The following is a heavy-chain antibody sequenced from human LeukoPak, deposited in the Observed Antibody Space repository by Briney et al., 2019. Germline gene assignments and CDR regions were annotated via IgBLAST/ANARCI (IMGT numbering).Heavy chain of an antibody. CDR3: ARGSGWLDY. Sequence: GGSLRLSCAASGFTFCGYWMSWVRQAPGKGLEWVANIKEDGSEKYYPDSVEGRFTISRDNAKNSLYLQMNSLRVEDTALYYCARGSGWLDYWGQGSLVTVSS. J-gene: IGHJ4*02. V-gene: IGHV3-7*01. D-gene: IGHD3-9*01. CDR1: GFTFCGYW. CDR2: IKEDGSEK.